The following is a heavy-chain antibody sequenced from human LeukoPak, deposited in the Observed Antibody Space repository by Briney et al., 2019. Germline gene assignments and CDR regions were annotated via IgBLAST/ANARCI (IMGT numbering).Heavy chain of an antibody. J-gene: IGHJ4*02. CDR2: INHSGST. V-gene: IGHV4-34*01. D-gene: IGHD6-19*01. CDR3: ARGGWHYLDH. CDR1: GGSFSGYY. Sequence: SETLSLTCAVYGGSFSGYYWSWIRQPPGKGLEWIGEINHSGSTNYNPSLKSRVTISVDTSKNQFSLKLSSVTAADTAVYYCARGGWHYLDHWGQGTLVTVSS.